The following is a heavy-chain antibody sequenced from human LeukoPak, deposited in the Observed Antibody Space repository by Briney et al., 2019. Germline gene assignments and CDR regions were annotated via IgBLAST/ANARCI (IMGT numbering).Heavy chain of an antibody. CDR3: AKDPGGQGWLQFFDY. CDR2: ISGSGGSP. J-gene: IGHJ4*02. CDR1: GFTFSSYA. V-gene: IGHV3-23*01. D-gene: IGHD5-12*01. Sequence: GGSLRLSCAASGFTFSSYAMGWVRQAPGKGLEWVSAISGSGGSPYYADSVKGRFTISRDNSKNTLYLQMNSLRAEDTAVYYCAKDPGGQGWLQFFDYSGQGTLVTVSS.